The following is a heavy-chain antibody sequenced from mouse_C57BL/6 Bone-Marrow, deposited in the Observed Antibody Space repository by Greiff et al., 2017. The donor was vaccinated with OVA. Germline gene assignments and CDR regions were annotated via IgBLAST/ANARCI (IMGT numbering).Heavy chain of an antibody. V-gene: IGHV2-2*01. Sequence: VQRVESGPGLVQPSQSLSITCTVSGFSLTSYGVHWVRQSPGKGLEWLGVIWSGGSTDYNAAFISRLSISKDNSKSQVFFKMNSLQADDTAIYYCARNFPYYYGAMDYWGQGTSVTVSS. D-gene: IGHD1-1*01. J-gene: IGHJ4*01. CDR2: IWSGGST. CDR1: GFSLTSYG. CDR3: ARNFPYYYGAMDY.